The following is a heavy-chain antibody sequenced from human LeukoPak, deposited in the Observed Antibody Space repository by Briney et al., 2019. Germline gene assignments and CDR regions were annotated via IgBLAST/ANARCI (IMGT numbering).Heavy chain of an antibody. D-gene: IGHD3-22*01. V-gene: IGHV3-23*01. Sequence: GGSLRLSCAASGFTFSSYAMNWGRQAPGEGLEWVSTISGSGSSTYYADSVKGRFTISRDNSKSTLYLQMNSLRAEDTAVYHCAKGRYYYDNSDAFEIWGQGTMVTVSS. CDR1: GFTFSSYA. CDR3: AKGRYYYDNSDAFEI. CDR2: ISGSGSST. J-gene: IGHJ3*02.